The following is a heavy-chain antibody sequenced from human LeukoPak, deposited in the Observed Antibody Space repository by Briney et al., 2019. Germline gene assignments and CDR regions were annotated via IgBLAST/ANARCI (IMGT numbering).Heavy chain of an antibody. D-gene: IGHD3-16*01. V-gene: IGHV1-69*01. CDR3: ARDRLSGGVMPDDY. Sequence: SVKVSCKASGGTFSSYAISWVRQAPGQGLEWMGGIISIFGTANYAQKFQGRVTITADESTSTAYMELSSLRSEDTAVYYCARDRLSGGVMPDDYWGQGTLVTVSS. CDR2: IISIFGTA. CDR1: GGTFSSYA. J-gene: IGHJ4*02.